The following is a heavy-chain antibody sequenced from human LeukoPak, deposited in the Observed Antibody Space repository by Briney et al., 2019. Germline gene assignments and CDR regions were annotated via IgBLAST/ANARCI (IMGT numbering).Heavy chain of an antibody. CDR1: GYTFTSYG. Sequence: ASVKVSCKASGYTFTSYGISWVRQAPGQGLEWMGWISAYNGNRKYAQKVQDRVTMTTDTPTSTAYMELRSLRSDDTALYYCARDGYDTTSNDGFDMWGQGTMVTVSS. CDR3: ARDGYDTTSNDGFDM. CDR2: ISAYNGNR. V-gene: IGHV1-18*01. J-gene: IGHJ3*02. D-gene: IGHD3-22*01.